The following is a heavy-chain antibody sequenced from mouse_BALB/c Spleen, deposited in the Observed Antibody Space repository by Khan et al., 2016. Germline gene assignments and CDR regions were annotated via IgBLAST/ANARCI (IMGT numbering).Heavy chain of an antibody. CDR1: GYAFSIYW. V-gene: IGHV1-80*01. CDR2: IYPGDGDT. Sequence: QVQLKQSGAELVRPGSSVKISCKASGYAFSIYWMNWVKQRPGQGLEWIGQIYPGDGDTDYNGKFKDKATLTADKSSSTAYMQLSSLTSEDSAVYFCARSGYGYAYWGQGTTLTVSS. J-gene: IGHJ2*01. D-gene: IGHD2-2*01. CDR3: ARSGYGYAY.